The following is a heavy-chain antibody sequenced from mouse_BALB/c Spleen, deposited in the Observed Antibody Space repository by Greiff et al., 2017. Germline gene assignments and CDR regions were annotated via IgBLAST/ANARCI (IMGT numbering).Heavy chain of an antibody. V-gene: IGHV3-2*02. J-gene: IGHJ4*01. CDR3: AREENAMDY. CDR2: ISYSGST. Sequence: VQLKESGPGLVKPSQSLSLTCTVTGYSITSDYAWNWIRQFPGNKLEWMGYISYSGSTSYNPSLKSRISITRDTSKNQFFLQLNSVTTEDTATYYCAREENAMDYWGQGTSVTVSS. CDR1: GYSITSDYA.